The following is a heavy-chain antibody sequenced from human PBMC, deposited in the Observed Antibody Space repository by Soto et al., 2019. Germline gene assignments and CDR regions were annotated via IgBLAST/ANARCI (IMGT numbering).Heavy chain of an antibody. Sequence: QVQLQESGPGLVKPSQTLSLTCTVSGGSISSGGYYWSWIRQHPGKGLEWIGYIYYSGSTYYNPSRXXRXTXXVDTSKNQFSLKLSAVTAADTAVYYCARGIGAIDYWGQGTLVTVSS. J-gene: IGHJ4*02. V-gene: IGHV4-31*03. CDR3: ARGIGAIDY. CDR1: GGSISSGGYY. D-gene: IGHD3-10*01. CDR2: IYYSGST.